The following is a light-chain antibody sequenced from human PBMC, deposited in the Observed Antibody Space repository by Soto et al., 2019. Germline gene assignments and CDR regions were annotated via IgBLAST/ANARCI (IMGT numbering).Light chain of an antibody. J-gene: IGLJ1*01. Sequence: QSVLTQPPSASGSPGQSVTISCTGTSSDVGGYQFVSWYQQHPGKAPKLIIYEVSKRPSGVPDRFSGSKSGNTASLTVSGLQTEDEADYYCNSYAGSKYVFGTGTKLTAL. CDR2: EVS. V-gene: IGLV2-8*01. CDR1: SSDVGGYQF. CDR3: NSYAGSKYV.